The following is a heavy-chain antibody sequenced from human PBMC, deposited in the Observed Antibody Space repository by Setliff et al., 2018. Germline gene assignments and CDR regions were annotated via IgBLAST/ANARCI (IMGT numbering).Heavy chain of an antibody. D-gene: IGHD5-18*01. CDR1: EYSFNNYW. V-gene: IGHV5-51*01. J-gene: IGHJ6*02. Sequence: PGESLKISCKGSEYSFNNYWIGWVRQMPGKGLEWMGIIYPDDSDARYSPSFRGQVTISVDKSISTAYLQWSSLKASDTAMYYCARVTPDYYYYYGMDVWGQGTTVTVSS. CDR2: IYPDDSDA. CDR3: ARVTPDYYYYYGMDV.